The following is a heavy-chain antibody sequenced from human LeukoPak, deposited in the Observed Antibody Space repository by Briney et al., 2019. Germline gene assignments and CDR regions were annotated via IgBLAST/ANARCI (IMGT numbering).Heavy chain of an antibody. Sequence: PGGSLRLSCAASGFTFSAYSMNWVRQAPEKGLEWVSYIGSSSSPIYYADSVKGRFTISRDNAKNSLYLQMDSLRAEDTAVYYCARDQAYSFDYWGQGTQVTVSS. CDR3: ARDQAYSFDY. CDR1: GFTFSAYS. D-gene: IGHD4-11*01. J-gene: IGHJ4*02. CDR2: IGSSSSPI. V-gene: IGHV3-48*01.